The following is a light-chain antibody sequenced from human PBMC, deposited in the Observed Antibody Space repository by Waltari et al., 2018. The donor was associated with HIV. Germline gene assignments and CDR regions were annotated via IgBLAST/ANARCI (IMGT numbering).Light chain of an antibody. CDR1: QTVSNNY. Sequence: EIVLTQSPATLSLSPGERATLSCGASQTVSNNYLAWYQQKPGLAPRLLIYSASTRANGIPDRFSGSGSGTDFSLTISRLEPEDFAVYYCQRYGRSRTFGQGTKVEIK. V-gene: IGKV3D-20*01. CDR2: SAS. CDR3: QRYGRSRT. J-gene: IGKJ1*01.